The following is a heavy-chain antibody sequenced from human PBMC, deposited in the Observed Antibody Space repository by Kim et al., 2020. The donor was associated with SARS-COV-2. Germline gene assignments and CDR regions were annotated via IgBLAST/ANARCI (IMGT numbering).Heavy chain of an antibody. CDR2: INGASGST. Sequence: ASVKVSCKASGYTFITYAMHWVRQAPGQSLEWMGWINGASGSTKYSQKFEGRVTITRDTSASTAYMELSSLRPEDTATYYCARGGFYNWNEEDSWGQGTLVTVSS. J-gene: IGHJ4*02. CDR3: ARGGFYNWNEEDS. V-gene: IGHV1-3*01. D-gene: IGHD1-1*01. CDR1: GYTFITYA.